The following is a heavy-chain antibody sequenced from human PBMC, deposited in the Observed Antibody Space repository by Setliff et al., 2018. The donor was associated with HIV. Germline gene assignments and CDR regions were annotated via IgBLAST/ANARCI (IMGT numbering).Heavy chain of an antibody. CDR3: SRAGVPWAFDL. Sequence: LRLSCVGFDFIFRDYWMIWVRQSPGEGLECVASINGDGSRINYLDSVRGRFTISRDNAKNSVHLQMNSLRAEDRAVYYCSRAGVPWAFDLWGQGTMVT. CDR2: INGDGSRI. CDR1: DFIFRDYW. D-gene: IGHD7-27*01. J-gene: IGHJ3*01. V-gene: IGHV3-7*01.